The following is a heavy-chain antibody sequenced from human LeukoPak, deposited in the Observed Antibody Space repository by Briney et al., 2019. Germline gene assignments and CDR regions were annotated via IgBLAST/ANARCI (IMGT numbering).Heavy chain of an antibody. V-gene: IGHV3-73*01. CDR2: IRSKANSYAT. Sequence: PGGSLRLSCAASGFTFSGSAMHWVRQASGKGLEWVGRIRSKANSYATAYAASVKGRFTISRDDSKNTAYLQMNSLKTEDTAVYYCARDLSPYYYSSSRILNWFDPWGQGTLVTVSS. CDR3: ARDLSPYYYSSSRILNWFDP. D-gene: IGHD3-10*01. J-gene: IGHJ5*02. CDR1: GFTFSGSA.